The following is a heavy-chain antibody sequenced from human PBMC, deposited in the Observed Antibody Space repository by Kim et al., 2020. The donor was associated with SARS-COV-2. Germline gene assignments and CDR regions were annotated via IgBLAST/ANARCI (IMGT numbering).Heavy chain of an antibody. CDR1: GFTFSSYW. CDR3: ARVPHSGSYPY. D-gene: IGHD3-10*01. CDR2: IKQDGSEK. J-gene: IGHJ4*02. V-gene: IGHV3-7*01. Sequence: GGSLRLSCAASGFTFSSYWMSWVRQAPGKGLEWVANIKQDGSEKYYVYSVKGRFTISRDNAKNSLYLQMNSLRAEDTAVYYCARVPHSGSYPYWGQGTLVTVSS.